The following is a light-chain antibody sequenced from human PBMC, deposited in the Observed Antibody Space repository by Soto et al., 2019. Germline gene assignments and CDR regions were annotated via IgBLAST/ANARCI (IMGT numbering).Light chain of an antibody. CDR2: GAS. Sequence: EIVLTQSPATLSLSPGERATLSCRASQSVRSYLAWYQQKPGQAPRLLIYGASTRETGIPARFSGSGSGTEFTLTISSLQSEDFAVYYCQQYNDWPRTFGQGTKVDIK. CDR3: QQYNDWPRT. CDR1: QSVRSY. V-gene: IGKV3-15*01. J-gene: IGKJ1*01.